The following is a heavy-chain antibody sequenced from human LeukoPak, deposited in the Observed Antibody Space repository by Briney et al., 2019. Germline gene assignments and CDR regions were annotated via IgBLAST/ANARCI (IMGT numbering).Heavy chain of an antibody. CDR2: ISYDGSNK. J-gene: IGHJ4*02. CDR3: ARDLYSSSWPHFDY. D-gene: IGHD6-13*01. Sequence: GRSLRLSCAASGFTFSSYAIHWVRQAPGKGLEWVAVISYDGSNKYYADSVKGRFTISRDNSKNTLYLQMNGLRAEDTAVYYCARDLYSSSWPHFDYWGQGTLVTVSS. CDR1: GFTFSSYA. V-gene: IGHV3-30-3*01.